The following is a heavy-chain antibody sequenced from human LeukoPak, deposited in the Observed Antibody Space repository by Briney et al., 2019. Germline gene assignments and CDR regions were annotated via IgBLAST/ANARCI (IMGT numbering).Heavy chain of an antibody. J-gene: IGHJ6*02. CDR1: GFTFSSYA. V-gene: IGHV3-30*04. Sequence: GGSLRLSCAASGFTFSSYAMHWVRQAPGKGLEWVAVISYDGSNKYYADSVKGRFTISRDNSKNTLYLQMNSLRAEDTAVCYCARARVGSYGPFYVWGQGTTVTVSS. D-gene: IGHD5-18*01. CDR3: ARARVGSYGPFYV. CDR2: ISYDGSNK.